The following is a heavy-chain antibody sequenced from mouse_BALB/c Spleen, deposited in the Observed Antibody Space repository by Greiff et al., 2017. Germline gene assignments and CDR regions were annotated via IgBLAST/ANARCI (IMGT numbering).Heavy chain of an antibody. CDR1: GYSITSGYY. V-gene: IGHV3-6*02. D-gene: IGHD2-14*01. Sequence: ESGPGLVKPSQSLSLTCSVTGYSITSGYYWNWIRQFPGNKLEWMGYISYDGSNNYNPSLKNRISITRDTSKNQFFLKLNSVTTEDTATYYCAREDYRYDTDYWGQGTTLTVSS. J-gene: IGHJ2*01. CDR3: AREDYRYDTDY. CDR2: ISYDGSN.